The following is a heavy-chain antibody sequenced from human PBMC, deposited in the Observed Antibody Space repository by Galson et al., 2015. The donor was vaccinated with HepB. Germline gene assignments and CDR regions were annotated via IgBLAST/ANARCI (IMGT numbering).Heavy chain of an antibody. D-gene: IGHD3-22*01. CDR3: AKSGLYYYDSSGYGNWFDP. CDR1: GFTFSSYA. V-gene: IGHV3-23*01. J-gene: IGHJ5*02. CDR2: ISGSGGST. Sequence: SLRLSCAASGFTFSSYAMSWVRQAPGKGLEWVSAISGSGGSTYYADSVKGRFTISRDNSKNTLYLQMNSLRAEDTAVYYCAKSGLYYYDSSGYGNWFDPWGQGTLVTVSS.